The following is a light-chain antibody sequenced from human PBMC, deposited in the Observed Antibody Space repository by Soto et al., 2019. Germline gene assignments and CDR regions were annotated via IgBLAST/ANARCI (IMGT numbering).Light chain of an antibody. CDR2: DVS. Sequence: QSALTQPASVSGSPGQSITISCTGTSSDVGGYNYVSWYQQHPGKAPKLMIYDVSNRPSGVSNRFSGSKSGNTASLTSSGLQAEDEPDYSCSSYTSSSTLLDVFGTGTKLTVL. V-gene: IGLV2-14*01. CDR1: SSDVGGYNY. J-gene: IGLJ1*01. CDR3: SSYTSSSTLLDV.